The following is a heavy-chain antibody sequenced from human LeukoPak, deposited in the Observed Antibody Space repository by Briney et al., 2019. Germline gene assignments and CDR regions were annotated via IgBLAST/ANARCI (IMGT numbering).Heavy chain of an antibody. Sequence: SETLSLTCTVSAGSISSGGYYWSWIRQHPGKGLEWIGYIYYSGSTYYNPSLKSRVTISVDTSKNQFSLKLSSVTAADTAVYYCARGYRGAKGMDVWGQGTTVTVSS. CDR2: IYYSGST. CDR3: ARGYRGAKGMDV. V-gene: IGHV4-31*03. J-gene: IGHJ6*02. CDR1: AGSISSGGYY. D-gene: IGHD3-10*01.